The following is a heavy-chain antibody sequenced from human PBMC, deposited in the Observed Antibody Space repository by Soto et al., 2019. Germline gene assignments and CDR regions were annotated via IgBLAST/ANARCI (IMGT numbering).Heavy chain of an antibody. CDR1: ECNFVDFA. J-gene: IGHJ4*02. CDR2: SSWNRGTI. CDR3: ANVARGYSFGFPFDY. D-gene: IGHD5-18*01. V-gene: IGHV3-9*01. Sequence: GGSQRHPYTDSECNFVDFAVHWVRQAPGKGLEWVSGSSWNRGTIGYADSVKARFTISRDNAKNSLYLQMNSLNPEDTALYYFANVARGYSFGFPFDYWGQGTLGTVPS.